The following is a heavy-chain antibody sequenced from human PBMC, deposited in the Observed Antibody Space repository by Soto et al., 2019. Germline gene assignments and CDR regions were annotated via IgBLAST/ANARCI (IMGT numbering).Heavy chain of an antibody. J-gene: IGHJ4*02. CDR2: ISGSGGST. V-gene: IGHV3-23*01. Sequence: EVQLLESGGGLVQPGGSLRLSCAASGFTFSSYAMSWVRQAPGKGLEWVSAISGSGGSTYYADSVKGRFTISRDNSKNTLYLQMISLRAEDTAVYYCAKGIVVVPAAILGIYGDYEGFDYWGQGTLVTVSS. CDR1: GFTFSSYA. CDR3: AKGIVVVPAAILGIYGDYEGFDY. D-gene: IGHD2-2*01.